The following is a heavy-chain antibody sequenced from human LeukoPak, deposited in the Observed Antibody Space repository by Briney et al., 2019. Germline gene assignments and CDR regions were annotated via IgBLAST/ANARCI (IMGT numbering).Heavy chain of an antibody. CDR2: IKSKTDGGTT. V-gene: IGHV3-15*01. J-gene: IGHJ4*02. Sequence: GGSLRLYCAASGFTFSNAWMSWVRQAPGKGLEWVGRIKSKTDGGTTDYAAPVKGRFTISRDDSKNTLYLQMNSLKTEDTAVYCCTTDPPTGVTMIVVVSYWGQGTLVTVSS. D-gene: IGHD3-22*01. CDR3: TTDPPTGVTMIVVVSY. CDR1: GFTFSNAW.